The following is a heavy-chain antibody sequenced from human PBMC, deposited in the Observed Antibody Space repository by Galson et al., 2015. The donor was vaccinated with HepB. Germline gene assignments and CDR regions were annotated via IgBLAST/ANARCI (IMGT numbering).Heavy chain of an antibody. V-gene: IGHV3-48*01. CDR3: ARDIGDSSSH. Sequence: SLRLSCAASGFTFSSYSMNWVRQAPGKGLEWVSYISSSSSTIYYADSVKGRFTISRDNAKNSLYLQMNSLRAEDTAVYYCARDIGDSSSHWGQGTLVTVSS. CDR1: GFTFSSYS. J-gene: IGHJ4*02. D-gene: IGHD6-6*01. CDR2: ISSSSSTI.